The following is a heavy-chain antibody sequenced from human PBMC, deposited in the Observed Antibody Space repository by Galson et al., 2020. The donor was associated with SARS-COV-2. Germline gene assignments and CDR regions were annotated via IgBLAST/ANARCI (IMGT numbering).Heavy chain of an antibody. Sequence: GESLKISCAASGFTVNINYMHWVRQAPGKGLEWVSVIYSGGSTYYADSVKGRFTISRHNSENTLYLQMNSLRPEDTAVYYCARELPENLWFDPWGQGTLVTVSS. V-gene: IGHV3-53*04. CDR2: IYSGGST. CDR3: ARELPENLWFDP. J-gene: IGHJ5*02. D-gene: IGHD2-21*01. CDR1: GFTVNINY.